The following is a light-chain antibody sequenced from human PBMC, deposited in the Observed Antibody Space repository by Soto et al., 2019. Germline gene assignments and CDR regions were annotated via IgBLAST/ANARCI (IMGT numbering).Light chain of an antibody. CDR3: QQYGSPPGT. V-gene: IGKV3-20*01. Sequence: EIVLTQSPGTLSLSPGERATLSCRASQSVSSSYLAWYQQKPGQAPRLLIYGASSRATGIPDRFSGSGSGTDFTLTISRLEPENFAVCYCQQYGSPPGTFGQGTKV. J-gene: IGKJ1*01. CDR1: QSVSSSY. CDR2: GAS.